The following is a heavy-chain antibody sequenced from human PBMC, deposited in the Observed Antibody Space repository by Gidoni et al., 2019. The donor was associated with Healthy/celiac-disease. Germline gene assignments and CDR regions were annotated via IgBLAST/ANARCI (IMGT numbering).Heavy chain of an antibody. D-gene: IGHD3-3*01. CDR2: ISSSGSTI. J-gene: IGHJ4*02. CDR1: GFTFSSYE. Sequence: EVQLVESGGGLVQPGGSLRLSCAASGFTFSSYEMNWVRQAPGKGLEWVSYISSSGSTIYYADSVKGRFTISRDNAKNSLYLQMNSLRAEDTAVYYCARVPREGFTLHPIYDFWSGPFDYWGQGTLVTVSS. CDR3: ARVPREGFTLHPIYDFWSGPFDY. V-gene: IGHV3-48*03.